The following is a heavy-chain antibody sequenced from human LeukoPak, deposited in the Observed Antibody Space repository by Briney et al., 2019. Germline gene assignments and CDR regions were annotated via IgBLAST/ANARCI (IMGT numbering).Heavy chain of an antibody. CDR2: IHYNEGT. Sequence: SDTLSLTCAVSAYSISTHNWWAWIRQSPGKGLEWIGYIHYNEGTYYNPSLQSRVTISVDTSNNQFSLKLSSVTAVDTAVYYCVKKVAGVAWFDSWGQGTLVTVSS. V-gene: IGHV4-28*01. CDR1: AYSISTHNW. CDR3: VKKVAGVAWFDS. J-gene: IGHJ5*01. D-gene: IGHD7-27*01.